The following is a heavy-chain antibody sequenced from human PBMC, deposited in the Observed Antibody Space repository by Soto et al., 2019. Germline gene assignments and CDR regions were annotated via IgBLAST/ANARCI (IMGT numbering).Heavy chain of an antibody. Sequence: GGSLRLSCAASGFTFSSYAMSWVRQAPGKGLEWVSTINSAGSTFYADSVKGRFTIPRGNSKNTLYLQMNNLRAEDTAVYYCAKRSPYYFDYWGQGTLVTVSS. V-gene: IGHV3-23*01. CDR3: AKRSPYYFDY. CDR2: INSAGST. CDR1: GFTFSSYA. J-gene: IGHJ4*02.